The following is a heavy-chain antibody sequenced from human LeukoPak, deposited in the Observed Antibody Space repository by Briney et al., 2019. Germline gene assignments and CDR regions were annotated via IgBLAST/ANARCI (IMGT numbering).Heavy chain of an antibody. CDR2: IWYDGSNK. V-gene: IGHV3-33*01. J-gene: IGHJ4*02. D-gene: IGHD3-3*01. Sequence: PGRSLRLSCAASGFTFSSYGMHWVRQAPGKGLEWVAVIWYDGSNKYYADSVKGRSTISRDNSKNTLYLQMNSLRAEDTAVYYCARDLLRFLEWPSFDYWGQGTLVTVSS. CDR1: GFTFSSYG. CDR3: ARDLLRFLEWPSFDY.